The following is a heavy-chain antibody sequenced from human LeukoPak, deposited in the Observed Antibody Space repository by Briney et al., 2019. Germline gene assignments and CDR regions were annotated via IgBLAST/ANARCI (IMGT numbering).Heavy chain of an antibody. J-gene: IGHJ4*02. CDR1: GFTFSSYS. D-gene: IGHD2-15*01. CDR3: ARVFWCSGGSCYSTYYFDY. V-gene: IGHV3-21*01. CDR2: ISSSSYI. Sequence: PGGSLRLSCAASGFTFSSYSMNWVRQAPGKGLEWVSSISSSSYIYYADSVKGRFTISRDNAKNSLYLQMNSLRAEDTAVYYCARVFWCSGGSCYSTYYFDYWDQGTLVTVSS.